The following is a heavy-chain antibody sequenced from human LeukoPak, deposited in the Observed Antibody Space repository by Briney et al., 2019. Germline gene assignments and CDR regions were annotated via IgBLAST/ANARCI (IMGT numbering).Heavy chain of an antibody. Sequence: PGGSLRLSCSASGFTFSVYFMHWVRQAPGKGLEYVSSISSNEYDTYYADSVKGRFTISRDNSKNTLFLQMSSLSAEGTAVYYCVKDLNGTWSFDYWGQGTLVTVSS. CDR3: VKDLNGTWSFDY. V-gene: IGHV3-64D*06. CDR1: GFTFSVYF. D-gene: IGHD2-8*01. J-gene: IGHJ4*02. CDR2: ISSNEYDT.